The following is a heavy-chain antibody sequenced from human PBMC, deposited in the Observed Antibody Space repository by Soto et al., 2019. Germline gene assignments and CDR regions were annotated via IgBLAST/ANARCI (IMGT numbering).Heavy chain of an antibody. V-gene: IGHV4-34*01. Sequence: SETLSLTCAVYGGSFSGYYWSWIRQPPGKGLEWIGEINHSGSTNYNPSLKSRVTISVDTSKNQFSLKLSSVTAADTAVYYCARVHKYQLLRGYYYYMDVSGKATTVTVSS. CDR3: ARVHKYQLLRGYYYYMDV. D-gene: IGHD2-2*01. CDR1: GGSFSGYY. CDR2: INHSGST. J-gene: IGHJ6*03.